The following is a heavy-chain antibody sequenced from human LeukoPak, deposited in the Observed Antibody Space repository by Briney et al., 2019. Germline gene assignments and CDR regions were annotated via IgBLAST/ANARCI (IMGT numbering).Heavy chain of an antibody. D-gene: IGHD2-21*01. CDR1: GFTFTNYW. CDR2: LPPDELDI. V-gene: IGHV3-74*01. J-gene: IGHJ4*02. Sequence: PGGSLRLSCAASGFTFTNYWMHWVRQAPGMGLVWVSRLPPDELDIIYADSVKGRFTVSRDNAKNTVYLQMNNLRAEDTAVYYCVGTIAYRGGECWGQGALVTVSS. CDR3: VGTIAYRGGEC.